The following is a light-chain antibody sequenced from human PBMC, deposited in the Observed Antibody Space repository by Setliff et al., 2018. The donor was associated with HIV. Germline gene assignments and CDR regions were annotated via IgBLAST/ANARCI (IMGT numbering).Light chain of an antibody. V-gene: IGLV2-11*01. CDR3: CSYAGSYTFDV. CDR1: SSDVGGYNY. Sequence: QSVLTQPRSVSGSPGQSVTISCTGTSSDVGGYNYVSWYQRHPGKAPKLMIYDVSERPSGVPDRFSGSKSANTASLTISGLQAEDEADYYCCSYAGSYTFDVFGTGTKVTVL. CDR2: DVS. J-gene: IGLJ1*01.